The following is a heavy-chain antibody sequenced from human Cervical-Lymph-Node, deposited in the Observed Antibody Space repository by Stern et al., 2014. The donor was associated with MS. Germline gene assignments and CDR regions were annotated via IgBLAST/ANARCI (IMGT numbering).Heavy chain of an antibody. V-gene: IGHV3-23*04. J-gene: IGHJ4*02. D-gene: IGHD6-19*01. Sequence: EVQLEESGGDLVQPGGSLRLSCAASGFTFSDYAMTWVRQAPGKRLEWVSGSSGSVDTAVTSDSLKGRFTISRDNAKNTLFLQMNSLRVDDTAVYYCAKDIAVADPFYFDYWGQGILVTVSS. CDR3: AKDIAVADPFYFDY. CDR2: SSGSVDTA. CDR1: GFTFSDYA.